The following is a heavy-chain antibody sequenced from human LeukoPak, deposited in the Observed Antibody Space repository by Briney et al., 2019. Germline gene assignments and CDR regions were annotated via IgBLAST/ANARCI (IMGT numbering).Heavy chain of an antibody. J-gene: IGHJ4*02. CDR3: ARYRQKTIDY. Sequence: GGSLRLSCAASGFTFSSRWMHWVRQAPGKGLEWVSSISSSSSYIYYADSVKGRFTISRDNAKNSLYLQMNSLRAEDTAVYYCARYRQKTIDYWGQGTLVTVSS. D-gene: IGHD1/OR15-1a*01. CDR1: GFTFSSRW. V-gene: IGHV3-21*01. CDR2: ISSSSSYI.